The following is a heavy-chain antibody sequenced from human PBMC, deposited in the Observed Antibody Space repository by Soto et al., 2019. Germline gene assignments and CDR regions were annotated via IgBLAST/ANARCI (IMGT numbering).Heavy chain of an antibody. Sequence: VGSLRLSWAASGFTCSSSAMGWVRQAPGKGLEWVSGISGSGSTTYYADSVKGRFTISRDNSENTLYLQMNSLRAEDTAVYYCASRKSGYCSGGTCYSFAAWGQGTRVTVSS. D-gene: IGHD2-15*01. J-gene: IGHJ5*02. CDR3: ASRKSGYCSGGTCYSFAA. V-gene: IGHV3-23*01. CDR2: ISGSGSTT. CDR1: GFTCSSSA.